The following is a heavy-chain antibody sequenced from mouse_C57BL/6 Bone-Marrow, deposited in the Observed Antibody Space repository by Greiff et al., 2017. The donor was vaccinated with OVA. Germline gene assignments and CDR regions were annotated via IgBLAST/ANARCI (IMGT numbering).Heavy chain of an antibody. V-gene: IGHV1-82*01. CDR3: ARYYDYRHFDY. CDR2: IYPGDGDT. CDR1: GYAFSSSW. D-gene: IGHD2-4*01. J-gene: IGHJ2*01. Sequence: QVHVKQSGPELVKPGASVKISCKASGYAFSSSWMNWVKQRPGKGLEWIGRIYPGDGDTNYNGKFKGKATLTADKSSSTAYMQLSSLTTEDSAIYYCARYYDYRHFDYWGQGTTLTVSS.